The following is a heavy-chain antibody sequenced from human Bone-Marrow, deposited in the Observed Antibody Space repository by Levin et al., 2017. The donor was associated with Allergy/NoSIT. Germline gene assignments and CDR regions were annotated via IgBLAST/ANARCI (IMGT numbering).Heavy chain of an antibody. CDR1: GFSFRTYW. CDR3: ARGGGVGTADY. Sequence: GGSLRLSCAASGFSFRTYWMIWLRQAPGKGLESVAIIKEDGSKTDYVDSVRGRFTISRDNAKNSLFLQMESLRAEDTAVYYCARGGGVGTADYWGQGTLVTVSS. V-gene: IGHV3-7*04. CDR2: IKEDGSKT. D-gene: IGHD3-16*01. J-gene: IGHJ4*02.